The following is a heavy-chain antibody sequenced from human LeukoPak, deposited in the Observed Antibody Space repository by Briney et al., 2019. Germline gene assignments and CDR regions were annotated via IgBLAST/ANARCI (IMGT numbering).Heavy chain of an antibody. CDR1: GFTFSDYY. D-gene: IGHD3-9*01. Sequence: PGGSLRLSCAASGFTFSDYYMTWVRQAPGKGLEWVSALSGSGGSTYYADSVKGRFTTSRDNSKNTLYLQMNSLRAEDTAVYYCARGWIYDILTGIYDYWGQGTLVAVSS. V-gene: IGHV3-23*01. CDR2: LSGSGGST. J-gene: IGHJ4*02. CDR3: ARGWIYDILTGIYDY.